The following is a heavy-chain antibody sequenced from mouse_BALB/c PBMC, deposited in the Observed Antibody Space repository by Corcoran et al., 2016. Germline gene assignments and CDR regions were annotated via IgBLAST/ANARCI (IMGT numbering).Heavy chain of an antibody. Sequence: EVQLQQSGPELVKPGASVKMSCKASGYTFTDYYMKWMKQSHGKSLEWIGDINPNNGDTNYKQKFKGKATLTVDKSSSTAYMQLNSLTSEDSAVYYCARDRDWYFDGWGAGTTVTVSS. V-gene: IGHV1-26*01. J-gene: IGHJ1*01. CDR3: ARDRDWYFDG. CDR2: INPNNGDT. D-gene: IGHD2-14*01. CDR1: GYTFTDYY.